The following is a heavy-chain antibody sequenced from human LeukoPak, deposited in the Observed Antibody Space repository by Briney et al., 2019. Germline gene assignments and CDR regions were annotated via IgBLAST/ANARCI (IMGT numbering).Heavy chain of an antibody. CDR3: ARDLPAVAGFDY. V-gene: IGHV1-2*02. D-gene: IGHD6-19*01. Sequence: GASVKVSCKASGYTFTGYYMHWVRQAPGQGLEWMGWINPNSGGTNYAQKFQGRVTMTRDTSISTACMELSRLRSDDTAVYYCARDLPAVAGFDYWGQGTLVTVSS. J-gene: IGHJ4*02. CDR1: GYTFTGYY. CDR2: INPNSGGT.